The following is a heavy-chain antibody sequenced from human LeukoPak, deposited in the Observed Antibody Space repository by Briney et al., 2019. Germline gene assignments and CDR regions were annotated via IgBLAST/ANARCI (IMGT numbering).Heavy chain of an antibody. D-gene: IGHD2-15*01. V-gene: IGHV3-11*04. Sequence: GGSLRLSCAASGFTFSDYYMSWIRQAPGKGLEWVSYISSSGSTIYYADSVKGRSTISRDNAKNSLYLQMNSLRAEDTAVYYCARVGYCSGGSCYRSWFGPWGQGTLVTVSS. J-gene: IGHJ5*02. CDR2: ISSSGSTI. CDR1: GFTFSDYY. CDR3: ARVGYCSGGSCYRSWFGP.